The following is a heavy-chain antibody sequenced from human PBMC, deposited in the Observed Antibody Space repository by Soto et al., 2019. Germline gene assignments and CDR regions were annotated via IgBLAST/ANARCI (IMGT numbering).Heavy chain of an antibody. CDR2: INPSGGST. D-gene: IGHD6-6*01. J-gene: IGHJ5*02. CDR3: ARGGPGAQLVGRPHKWFDP. V-gene: IGHV1-46*03. Sequence: GASVKVSCKASGYTFTSYYMHWVRQAPGQGLEWMGIINPSGGSTSYAQKFQGRVTMTRDTSTSTVYMELSSLRSEDTAVYYCARGGPGAQLVGRPHKWFDPWGQGTRVTVSS. CDR1: GYTFTSYY.